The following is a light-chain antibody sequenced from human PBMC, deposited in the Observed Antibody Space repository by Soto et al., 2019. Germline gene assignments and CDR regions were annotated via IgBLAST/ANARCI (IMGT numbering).Light chain of an antibody. Sequence: EIVLTQSPGTLSLSPGERATLSCRASQSVDNGYLAWYQQKPGQAPRLLIYGASSRATGIPDRFGGSGAGTDFPLTVSRLEPEDFAVYYCQQYGSSQWTFGQGTKVEIK. V-gene: IGKV3-20*01. CDR2: GAS. CDR1: QSVDNGY. J-gene: IGKJ1*01. CDR3: QQYGSSQWT.